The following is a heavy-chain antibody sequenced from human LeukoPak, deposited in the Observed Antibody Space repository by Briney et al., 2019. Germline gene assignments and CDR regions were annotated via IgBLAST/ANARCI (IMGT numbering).Heavy chain of an antibody. J-gene: IGHJ4*02. CDR1: GFTFSSYA. CDR2: ISGSGTAT. CDR3: AKENNWNDGRFNYFDY. D-gene: IGHD1-20*01. Sequence: GGSLRLSCAASGFTFSSYAMSWVRQAPGKGLEWVSTISGSGTATYYADSVKGRSTISRDNSKNTLYLQMNGLRAEDTAVYYCAKENNWNDGRFNYFDYWGQGTLVTVSS. V-gene: IGHV3-23*01.